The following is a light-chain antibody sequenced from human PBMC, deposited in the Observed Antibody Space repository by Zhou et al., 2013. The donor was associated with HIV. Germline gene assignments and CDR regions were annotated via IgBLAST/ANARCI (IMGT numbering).Light chain of an antibody. J-gene: IGKJ1*01. V-gene: IGKV1-5*01. CDR2: AAS. Sequence: DIQMTQSPSTLSASVGDRVTITCRASQSISSWLAWYQQKPGKAPKLLIYAASSLQSGVPSRFSGSGSGTDFTLTISSLQPADFATYYCQESYYTGKRFGQGTKVEIK. CDR3: QESYYTGKR. CDR1: QSISSW.